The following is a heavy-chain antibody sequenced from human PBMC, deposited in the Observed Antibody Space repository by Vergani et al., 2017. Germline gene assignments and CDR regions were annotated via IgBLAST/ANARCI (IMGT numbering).Heavy chain of an antibody. CDR1: GFTLGRYS. Sequence: EVQLVESGGGLVQPGGSLRLSCAASGFTLGRYSMNWVRLPPGKGLEWIAYISPDSNTKLYGGSVKGRFTISRDNAKNSLVLQMKSLRAEDAAIYYCARDSRDVERTGAVYFDYWGQGTLVTVSS. V-gene: IGHV3-48*04. CDR3: ARDSRDVERTGAVYFDY. CDR2: ISPDSNTK. J-gene: IGHJ4*02. D-gene: IGHD2-8*02.